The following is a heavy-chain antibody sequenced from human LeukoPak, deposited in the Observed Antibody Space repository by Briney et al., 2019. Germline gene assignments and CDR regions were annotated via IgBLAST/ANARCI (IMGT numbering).Heavy chain of an antibody. J-gene: IGHJ4*02. CDR3: ACLQYYDPYFDY. CDR2: IYYSGST. D-gene: IGHD3-3*01. Sequence: PSETLPLTCTVSGGSISSSSYSWGWIRQPPGKGLEWIGSIYYSGSTYYNPPLKSRVTISVDTSKNQFSLKLSSVTAADTAVYYCACLQYYDPYFDYWGQGTLVTVSS. CDR1: GGSISSSSYS. V-gene: IGHV4-39*01.